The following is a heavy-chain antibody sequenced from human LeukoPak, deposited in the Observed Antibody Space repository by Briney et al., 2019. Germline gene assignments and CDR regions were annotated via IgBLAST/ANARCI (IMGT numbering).Heavy chain of an antibody. Sequence: GGSLRLSRAASGFTFSSYSMNWVRQAPGKGLEWVSYISSSSSTIYYADSVKGRFTISRDNAKNSLYLQMNSLRAEDTAVYYCAREMRVYYDSSGYPYYYYYMDVWGKGTTVTISS. J-gene: IGHJ6*03. CDR2: ISSSSSTI. D-gene: IGHD3-22*01. V-gene: IGHV3-48*01. CDR1: GFTFSSYS. CDR3: AREMRVYYDSSGYPYYYYYMDV.